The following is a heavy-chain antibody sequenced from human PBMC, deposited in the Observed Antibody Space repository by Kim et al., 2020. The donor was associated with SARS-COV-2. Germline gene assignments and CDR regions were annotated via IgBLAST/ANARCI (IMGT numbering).Heavy chain of an antibody. CDR3: ARNEDY. V-gene: IGHV1-3*01. CDR1: GYTFTSYA. Sequence: ASVKVSCQASGYTFTSYAFHWVRQAPGQRLEWMGWIDADNGNTKYSQKFQGRVTITRDTSARTAYMELSSLRSEDTAVYYCARNEDYWGQGTLVTVSS. CDR2: IDADNGNT. J-gene: IGHJ4*02.